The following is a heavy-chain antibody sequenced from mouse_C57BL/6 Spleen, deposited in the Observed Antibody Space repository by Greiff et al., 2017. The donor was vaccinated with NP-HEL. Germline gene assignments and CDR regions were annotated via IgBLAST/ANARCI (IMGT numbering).Heavy chain of an antibody. J-gene: IGHJ3*01. Sequence: EVQVVESGGGLVQPKGSLKLSCAASGFTFNTYAMHWVRQAPGKGLEWVARIRSKSSNYATYYADSVKDRFTISRDDSQSMLYLQMNNLKTEDTAMYDSVRDGIYYDYDGAWFAYWGQGTLVTVSA. CDR3: VRDGIYYDYDGAWFAY. CDR2: IRSKSSNYAT. D-gene: IGHD2-4*01. CDR1: GFTFNTYA. V-gene: IGHV10-3*01.